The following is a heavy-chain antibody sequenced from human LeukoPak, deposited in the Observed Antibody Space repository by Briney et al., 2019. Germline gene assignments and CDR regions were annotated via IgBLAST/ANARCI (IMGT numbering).Heavy chain of an antibody. CDR1: GFSFSSHG. D-gene: IGHD7-27*01. J-gene: IGHJ6*04. CDR2: IWYDGSNK. Sequence: GGSLRLPCEASGFSFSSHGMHWVRQAPGKGLEWVAVIWYDGSNKYYADSVKGRFTISRDNSKNMLYVEMNSLRAEDTAVYYCVRWGPSKAMDVWGKGTTVTVSP. CDR3: VRWGPSKAMDV. V-gene: IGHV3-33*01.